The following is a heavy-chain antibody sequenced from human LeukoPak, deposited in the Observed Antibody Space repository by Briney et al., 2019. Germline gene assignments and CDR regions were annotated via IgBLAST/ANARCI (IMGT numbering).Heavy chain of an antibody. CDR1: GGSISSYY. Sequence: SETLSLTCTVSGGSISSYYWSWIRQPPGKGLEWIGYIYYSGSTNYNPSLKSRVTISVDTSKNQFSLKLSSVTAADTAVYYCARGRSRIVVVPAAISWFDPWGQGTLVTVSS. CDR3: ARGRSRIVVVPAAISWFDP. V-gene: IGHV4-59*01. D-gene: IGHD2-2*01. J-gene: IGHJ5*02. CDR2: IYYSGST.